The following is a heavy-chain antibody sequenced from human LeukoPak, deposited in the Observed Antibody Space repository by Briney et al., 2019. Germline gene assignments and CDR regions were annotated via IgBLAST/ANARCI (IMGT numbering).Heavy chain of an antibody. CDR1: GGSISSYY. J-gene: IGHJ3*02. CDR2: IYTSGST. CDR3: ARRGYCSGGSCYGAFDI. D-gene: IGHD2-15*01. V-gene: IGHV4-4*07. Sequence: SETLSLTCTVSGGSISSYYWSWIRQPAGKGLEWIGRIYTSGSTNYNPSLKSRVTMSVDTSKNQFSLKLSSVTAADTAVYYCARRGYCSGGSCYGAFDIWGQGTMVTVSS.